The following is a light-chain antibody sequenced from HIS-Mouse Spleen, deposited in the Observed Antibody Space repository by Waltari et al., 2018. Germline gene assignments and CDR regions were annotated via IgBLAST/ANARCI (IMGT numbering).Light chain of an antibody. V-gene: IGLV2-14*03. J-gene: IGLJ2*01. CDR3: SSYTSSSFNVV. CDR1: SSDVGGYNY. CDR2: DVS. Sequence: QSALTQPASVSGSPGQSITISCTGTSSDVGGYNYVSWYQQHPGKAPKPMVYDVSNRPSGGSNRFSGSKSGNTAALTISGLQAEDEADYYCSSYTSSSFNVVVGGGTKLTVL.